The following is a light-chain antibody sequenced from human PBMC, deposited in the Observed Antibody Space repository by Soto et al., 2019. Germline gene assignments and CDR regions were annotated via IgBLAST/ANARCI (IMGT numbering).Light chain of an antibody. Sequence: QSVLTQPASVSGSPGQSITISCTGTTSDVGGYNYVSWYLQHPGKAPKLMIYEVSNRPSGVSNRFSGSKSANTASLTISGLQAEDEADYYCTSYTSSGTVLFGGGTQLTVL. V-gene: IGLV2-14*01. CDR1: TSDVGGYNY. CDR2: EVS. CDR3: TSYTSSGTVL. J-gene: IGLJ2*01.